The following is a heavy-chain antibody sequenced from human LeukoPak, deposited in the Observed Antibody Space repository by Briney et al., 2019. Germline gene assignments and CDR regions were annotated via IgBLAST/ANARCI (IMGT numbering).Heavy chain of an antibody. CDR3: ARVADRTYYYDSSGYNNWFDP. CDR1: GYTFTNYA. D-gene: IGHD3-22*01. V-gene: IGHV7-4-1*02. Sequence: ASVKVSCKASGYTFTNYAVNWVRQAPGQGLEWMGWINTNTGNPTYAQGFTGRFVFSLDTSVSTAYLQISSLKAEDTAVYYCARVADRTYYYDSSGYNNWFDPWGQGTLVTVSS. J-gene: IGHJ5*02. CDR2: INTNTGNP.